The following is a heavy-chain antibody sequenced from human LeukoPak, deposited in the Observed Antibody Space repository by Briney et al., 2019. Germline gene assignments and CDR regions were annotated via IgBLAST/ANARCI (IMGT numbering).Heavy chain of an antibody. J-gene: IGHJ6*03. CDR1: GYTFTGYY. V-gene: IGHV1-2*02. D-gene: IGHD2-2*01. CDR2: INPNSGGT. Sequence: ASVKVFCKASGYTFTGYYMHWVRQAPGQGLEWMGWINPNSGGTNYAQKFQGRVTMTRDTSISTAYMELSRLRSDDTAVYYCASGDIVVVPAAPRYYYYYMDVWGKGTTVTVSS. CDR3: ASGDIVVVPAAPRYYYYYMDV.